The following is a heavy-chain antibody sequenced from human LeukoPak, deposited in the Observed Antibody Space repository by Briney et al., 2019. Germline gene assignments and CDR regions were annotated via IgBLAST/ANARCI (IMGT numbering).Heavy chain of an antibody. CDR2: ISYDGSNK. J-gene: IGHJ5*02. CDR1: GFTFSSYG. CDR3: AAQDIVVVVAAYDP. V-gene: IGHV3-30*03. D-gene: IGHD2-15*01. Sequence: GGSLRLSCAASGFTFSSYGMHWVRQAPGKGLEWVAAISYDGSNKYYADSVKGRFTISRDNSKNTLYLQMNSLRAEDTAVYYCAAQDIVVVVAAYDPWGQGTLVTVSS.